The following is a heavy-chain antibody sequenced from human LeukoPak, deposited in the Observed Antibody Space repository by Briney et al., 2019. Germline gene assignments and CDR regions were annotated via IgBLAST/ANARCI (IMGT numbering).Heavy chain of an antibody. V-gene: IGHV3-30*04. Sequence: GGSLRLSCAASGFTFSSYAMHWVRQAPGKGLEWVAVISYDGSNKYYADSVKGRFTISRDNSKNTLYLQMNSLRAGDTAVYYCPSTVATIFYSPQHWGQGTLVTVSS. CDR1: GFTFSSYA. D-gene: IGHD5-12*01. CDR2: ISYDGSNK. J-gene: IGHJ1*01. CDR3: PSTVATIFYSPQH.